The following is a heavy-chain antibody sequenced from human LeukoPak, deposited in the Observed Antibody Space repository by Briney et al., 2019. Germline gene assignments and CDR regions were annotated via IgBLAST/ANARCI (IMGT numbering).Heavy chain of an antibody. CDR3: AREDSSGWSSD. D-gene: IGHD6-19*01. J-gene: IGHJ4*02. Sequence: GGSLRLSCAASGFTFSSYSMNWVRQAPGKGLEWVSSISSSSSYIYYADSVKGRFTISRDNAKNSLYLQMNSPRAEDTAVYYCAREDSSGWSSDWGQGTLVTVSS. CDR1: GFTFSSYS. V-gene: IGHV3-21*01. CDR2: ISSSSSYI.